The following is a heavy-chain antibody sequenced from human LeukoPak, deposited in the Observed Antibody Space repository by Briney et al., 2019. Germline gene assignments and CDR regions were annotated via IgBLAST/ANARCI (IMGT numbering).Heavy chain of an antibody. J-gene: IGHJ4*02. CDR1: GFTFSSYW. Sequence: AGGSLRLSCAASGFTFSSYWMSWVRQAPGKGLEWVANIKQDGSEKYYVDSVKGRFTISRDNSKNTLYLQMNSLRAEDTAVYYCARDHANWGSGSLDYWGQGTLVTVSS. CDR2: IKQDGSEK. D-gene: IGHD7-27*01. V-gene: IGHV3-7*01. CDR3: ARDHANWGSGSLDY.